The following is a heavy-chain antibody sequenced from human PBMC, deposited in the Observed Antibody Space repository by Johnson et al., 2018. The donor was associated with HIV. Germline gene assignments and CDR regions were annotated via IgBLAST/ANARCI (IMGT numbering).Heavy chain of an antibody. Sequence: QVQLEESGGGLVKPGGSLRLSCAASGFTFSDHYMTWIRQAPGKGLECISSISSSGRTTYYADSVKGRFTISRNNVQNSMLLQMKSLRAEDTAVYYCAELPGFGDYDDGALDIWGQGTMVTVSS. D-gene: IGHD4-17*01. CDR1: GFTFSDHY. J-gene: IGHJ3*02. CDR3: AELPGFGDYDDGALDI. CDR2: ISSSGRTT. V-gene: IGHV3-11*04.